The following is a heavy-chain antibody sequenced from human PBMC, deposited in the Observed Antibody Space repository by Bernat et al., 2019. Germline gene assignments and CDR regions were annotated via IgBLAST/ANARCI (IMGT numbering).Heavy chain of an antibody. CDR2: VSYDGRNK. J-gene: IGHJ6*02. CDR3: VRDGAALYYYHGMDV. V-gene: IGHV3-30*04. CDR1: GFTFSDYS. Sequence: VQLVESGGGVVQPGRSLRLSCVASGFTFSDYSLHWVRQAPGKGLEWVAVVSYDGRNKSYSDSVQARFIISRDDSENTLYLQLDSLNSEDTAVYYCVRDGAALYYYHGMDVWGRGTTVTVSS. D-gene: IGHD6-25*01.